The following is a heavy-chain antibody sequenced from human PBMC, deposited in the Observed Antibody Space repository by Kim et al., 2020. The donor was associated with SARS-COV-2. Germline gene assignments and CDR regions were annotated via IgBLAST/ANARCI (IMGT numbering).Heavy chain of an antibody. D-gene: IGHD3-3*01. V-gene: IGHV4-61*01. CDR1: GASVSSGSYF. J-gene: IGHJ4*02. Sequence: SETLSLTCTXSGASVSSGSYFWSWIRQPPGKGLEWIGYIYYSGNTNSNPSLKSRVTMSIDTSKNQFSLKLRSVTAADTALYYCARAPNDFWSGYPYYFDYWGQGTLVTVSS. CDR3: ARAPNDFWSGYPYYFDY. CDR2: IYYSGNT.